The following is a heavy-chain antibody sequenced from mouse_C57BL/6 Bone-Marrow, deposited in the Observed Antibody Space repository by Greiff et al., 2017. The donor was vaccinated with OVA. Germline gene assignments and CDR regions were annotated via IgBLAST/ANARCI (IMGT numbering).Heavy chain of an antibody. CDR2: ISSGGSYT. CDR3: ARPRRTTVVEDAMDY. Sequence: VQLQQSGGDLVKPGGSLKLSCAASGFTFSSYGMSWVRQTPDKRLEWVATISSGGSYTYYPDSVKGRFTISRDNAKNTLYLQMSSLKSEDTAMYYCARPRRTTVVEDAMDYWGQGTSVTVSS. D-gene: IGHD1-1*01. J-gene: IGHJ4*01. V-gene: IGHV5-6*01. CDR1: GFTFSSYG.